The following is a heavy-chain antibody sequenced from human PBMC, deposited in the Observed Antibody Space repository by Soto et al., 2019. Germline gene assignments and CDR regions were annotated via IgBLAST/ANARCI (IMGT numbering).Heavy chain of an antibody. CDR2: INAGNGNT. D-gene: IGHD3-3*01. J-gene: IGHJ5*02. CDR3: ARGNYDFWSGPSNWFGP. V-gene: IGHV1-3*01. Sequence: ASVKVSCKASGYTFTSYAMHWVRQAPGQRLEWMGWINAGNGNTKYSQKFQGRVTITRDTSASTAYMELSSLRSEDTAVYYCARGNYDFWSGPSNWFGPWGQGTLVTVSS. CDR1: GYTFTSYA.